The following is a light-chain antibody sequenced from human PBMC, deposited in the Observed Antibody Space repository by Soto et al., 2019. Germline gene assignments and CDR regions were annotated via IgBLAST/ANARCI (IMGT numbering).Light chain of an antibody. V-gene: IGLV1-40*01. J-gene: IGLJ1*01. CDR1: TSNIGAPYD. CDR3: AAWGGSLDGRFV. Sequence: QSVLTQPPSVSGAPGQRVSISCTGSTSNIGAPYDVHWYQHLPGTAPKLLIYGDNNRPSGVPDRFSGSKSGTSASLAITRLQAEDEADYYCAAWGGSLDGRFVFGTGTKVTVL. CDR2: GDN.